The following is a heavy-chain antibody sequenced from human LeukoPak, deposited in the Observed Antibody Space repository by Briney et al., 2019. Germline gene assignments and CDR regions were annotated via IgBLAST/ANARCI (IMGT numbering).Heavy chain of an antibody. V-gene: IGHV5-51*01. CDR3: ARHRRRNNNWSSSSADY. CDR2: IYPGDSDT. D-gene: IGHD6-6*01. CDR1: GYSFTSYW. Sequence: GESLKISCKGSGYSFTSYWIGWVRQMPGKGLEWMGIIYPGDSDTRYSPSFQGQVTISADKSISTAYLQWSSLKASDTAMYYCARHRRRNNNWSSSSADYWGQGTLVTVSS. J-gene: IGHJ4*02.